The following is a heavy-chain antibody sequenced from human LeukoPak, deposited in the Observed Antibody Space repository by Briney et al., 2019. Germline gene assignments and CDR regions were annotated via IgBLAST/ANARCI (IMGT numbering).Heavy chain of an antibody. CDR3: GRDKWELLHY. V-gene: IGHV1-2*02. CDR1: GYTFTGYY. CDR2: INPNSGGT. Sequence: GASVKVSCKASGYTFTGYYMHWVRQAPGQGLERMGWINPNSGGTNYAQKFQGRVTMTRDTSISTAYMELSRLRSGDTAVYYCGRDKWELLHYWGQGTLVTVSS. J-gene: IGHJ4*02. D-gene: IGHD1-26*01.